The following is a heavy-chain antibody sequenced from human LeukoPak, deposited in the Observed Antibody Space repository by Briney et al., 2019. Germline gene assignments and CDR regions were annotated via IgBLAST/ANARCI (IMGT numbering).Heavy chain of an antibody. Sequence: KPSETLSLTCAVYGGSFSGYYWSWIRQPPGKGLEWIGEINHSGSTNYNPSLKSRVTISVDTSKNQFPLKLSSVTAADTAVYYCARVAMYYYDSSGYPTSPNYYYYYGMDVWGQGTTVTVSS. CDR1: GGSFSGYY. J-gene: IGHJ6*02. CDR3: ARVAMYYYDSSGYPTSPNYYYYYGMDV. V-gene: IGHV4-34*01. CDR2: INHSGST. D-gene: IGHD3-22*01.